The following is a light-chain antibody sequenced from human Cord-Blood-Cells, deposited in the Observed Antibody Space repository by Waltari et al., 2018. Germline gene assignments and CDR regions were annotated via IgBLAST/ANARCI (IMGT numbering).Light chain of an antibody. CDR1: SGSLASNY. Sequence: NFMLTQPPSVSESPGKTVTISCTGSSGSLASNYVQWYQQPPGSAPTTVIYEDNQRPSGVPDRFSGSIDSSSNSASLTISGLKTEDEADYYCQSYDSSNYVFGTGTKVTVL. CDR2: EDN. V-gene: IGLV6-57*02. J-gene: IGLJ1*01. CDR3: QSYDSSNYV.